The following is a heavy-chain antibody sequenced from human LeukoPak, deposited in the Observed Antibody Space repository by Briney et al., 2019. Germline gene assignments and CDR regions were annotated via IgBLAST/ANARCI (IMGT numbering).Heavy chain of an antibody. D-gene: IGHD3-22*01. J-gene: IGHJ4*02. V-gene: IGHV4-34*01. Sequence: RPSETLSLTCGVYGGSFSGYYWSWIRQPPGKGLEWIGEINHSGSTNYNPSLKSRVTISVDTSKNQFSLKLSSVTAADTAVYYCARMPLIALFDYWGQGTLVTVSS. CDR1: GGSFSGYY. CDR3: ARMPLIALFDY. CDR2: INHSGST.